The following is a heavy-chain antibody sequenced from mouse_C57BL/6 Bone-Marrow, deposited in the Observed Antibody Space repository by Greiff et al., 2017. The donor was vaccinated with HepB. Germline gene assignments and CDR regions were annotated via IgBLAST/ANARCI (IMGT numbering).Heavy chain of an antibody. D-gene: IGHD2-5*01. J-gene: IGHJ3*01. V-gene: IGHV1-7*01. CDR1: GYTFTSYW. Sequence: VQLQESGAELAKPGASVKLSCKASGYTFTSYWMHWVKQRPGQGLEWIGYINPSSGYTKYNQKFKDKATLTADKSSSTAYMQLSSLTYEDSAVYYCARDYSNYVAWFAYWGQGTLVTVSA. CDR2: INPSSGYT. CDR3: ARDYSNYVAWFAY.